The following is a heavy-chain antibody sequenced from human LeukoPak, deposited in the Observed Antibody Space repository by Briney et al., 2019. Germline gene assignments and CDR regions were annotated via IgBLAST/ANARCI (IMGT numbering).Heavy chain of an antibody. J-gene: IGHJ4*02. CDR3: ARDCYDSSWGLCYFDY. CDR1: GFTFSSYW. V-gene: IGHV3-7*04. Sequence: PGGSLRLSCAASGFTFSSYWMSWVRQAPGKGLEWVANIKQDGSDKYYVDSVKGRFTISRDNAKNSLYLQMNSLRAEDTAVYYCARDCYDSSWGLCYFDYWGQGNLVTVSS. CDR2: IKQDGSDK. D-gene: IGHD3-22*01.